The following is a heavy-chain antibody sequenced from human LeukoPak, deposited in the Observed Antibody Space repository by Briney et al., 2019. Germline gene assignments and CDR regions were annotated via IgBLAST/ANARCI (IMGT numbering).Heavy chain of an antibody. J-gene: IGHJ4*02. D-gene: IGHD5-24*01. CDR3: AKDPSGYNSPGGFDY. V-gene: IGHV3-9*01. CDR1: GFTFDDYA. CDR2: ISWNSGSI. Sequence: GRSLRLSCAASGFTFDDYAMHRVRQAPGEGLEWVSGISWNSGSIGYADSVKGRFTISRDNAKNSLYLQMNSLRAEDTALYYCAKDPSGYNSPGGFDYWGQGTLVTVSS.